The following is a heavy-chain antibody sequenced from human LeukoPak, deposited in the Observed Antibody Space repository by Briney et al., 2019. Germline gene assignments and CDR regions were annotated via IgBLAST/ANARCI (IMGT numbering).Heavy chain of an antibody. CDR1: GFTFSNYQ. CDR3: ARALPGDTSDYHF. Sequence: GGSLRLSCAVSGFTFSNYQMNWVRQAPGKGLEWVSYISSSGSIIYYAEAVKGRFTISRDNAKNSLYLQMNSLRVEDTAVYYCARALPGDTSDYHFWGQGILVTVSS. J-gene: IGHJ4*02. V-gene: IGHV3-48*03. CDR2: ISSSGSII. D-gene: IGHD3-22*01.